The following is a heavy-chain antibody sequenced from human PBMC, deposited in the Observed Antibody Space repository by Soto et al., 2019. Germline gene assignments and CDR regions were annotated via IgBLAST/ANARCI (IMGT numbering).Heavy chain of an antibody. D-gene: IGHD4-17*01. V-gene: IGHV1-8*01. CDR3: AREGALVTTVTRGWFDP. J-gene: IGHJ5*02. CDR1: GYTFTSYD. CDR2: MNPNSGNT. Sequence: QVQLVQSGAEVKKPGASVKVSCKASGYTFTSYDINWVRQATGQGLEWMGWMNPNSGNTGYAQKFQVRVTRTRKTSISTASMELSSLRSEEKAVYYCAREGALVTTVTRGWFDPWGQGPMVTVSS.